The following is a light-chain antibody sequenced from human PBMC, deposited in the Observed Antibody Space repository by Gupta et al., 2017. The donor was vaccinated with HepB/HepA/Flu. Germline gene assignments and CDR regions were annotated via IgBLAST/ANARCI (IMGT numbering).Light chain of an antibody. V-gene: IGLV2-14*01. CDR2: DVS. Sequence: QSALTQPAPVSGSPGQSITISCTGTSSDVGGYNYVSWYQQHPGKAPKLMIYDVSNRPSRVSNRFSGSKSGNTASLTISGLQAEDEADYYCSSYTSSSTLYVFGTGTKVTVL. CDR1: SSDVGGYNY. J-gene: IGLJ1*01. CDR3: SSYTSSSTLYV.